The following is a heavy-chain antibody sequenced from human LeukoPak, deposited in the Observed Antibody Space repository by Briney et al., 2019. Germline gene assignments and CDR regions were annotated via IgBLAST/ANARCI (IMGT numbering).Heavy chain of an antibody. J-gene: IGHJ3*02. CDR2: IKQDGSEK. Sequence: PGGSLRLSCAASGFTFSSYSMNWVRQAPGKGLEWVANIKQDGSEKYYVDSVKGRFTISRDNAKNSLYLQMNSLRAEDTAVYYCARGITMIVLTAGEGVSEQVRNDAFDIWGQGTMVTVSS. V-gene: IGHV3-7*04. CDR1: GFTFSSYS. D-gene: IGHD3-22*01. CDR3: ARGITMIVLTAGEGVSEQVRNDAFDI.